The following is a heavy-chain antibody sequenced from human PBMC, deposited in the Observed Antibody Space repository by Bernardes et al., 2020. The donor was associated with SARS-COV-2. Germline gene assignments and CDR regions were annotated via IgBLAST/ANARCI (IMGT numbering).Heavy chain of an antibody. CDR3: ARQSLDWLQRPYFDY. V-gene: IGHV5-51*01. CDR2: IYPGDSET. J-gene: IGHJ4*02. Sequence: GESLKISCKGSGYSFTTYWIGWVRQMPGKGLEWMGIIYPGDSETRYSPSFQGQVTISADKSISTAYLQWSSLKASDTAMYYCARQSLDWLQRPYFDYWGQGTLVTVSS. CDR1: GYSFTTYW. D-gene: IGHD3-9*01.